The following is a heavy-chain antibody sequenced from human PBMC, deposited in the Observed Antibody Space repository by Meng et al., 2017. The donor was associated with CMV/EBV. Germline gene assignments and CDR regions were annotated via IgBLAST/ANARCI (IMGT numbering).Heavy chain of an antibody. CDR3: ARAWIAAAGTLDY. CDR2: IYSGGSST. D-gene: IGHD6-13*01. J-gene: IGHJ4*02. CDR1: GFTFSSYA. V-gene: IGHV3-23*03. Sequence: GESLKISCAASGFTFSSYAMSWVRQAPGKGLEWVSVIYSGGSSTYYADSVKGRFTISRDNSKNTLYLQMNSLRAEDTAVYYCARAWIAAAGTLDYWGQGTLVTVSS.